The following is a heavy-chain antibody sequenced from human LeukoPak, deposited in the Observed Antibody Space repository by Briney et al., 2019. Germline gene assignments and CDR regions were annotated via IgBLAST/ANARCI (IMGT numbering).Heavy chain of an antibody. J-gene: IGHJ4*02. CDR1: GYTFTSYY. CDR2: INPSGGST. V-gene: IGHV1-46*01. CDR3: AREEFAYYSFDY. D-gene: IGHD2-21*01. Sequence: ASVKVSCKASGYTFTSYYMHWVRQAPGQGLEWMGIINPSGGSTSYAQKFQGRVTMTRDTSTSTVYMELSSLRFEDTAVYYCAREEFAYYSFDYWGQGTLDTVSS.